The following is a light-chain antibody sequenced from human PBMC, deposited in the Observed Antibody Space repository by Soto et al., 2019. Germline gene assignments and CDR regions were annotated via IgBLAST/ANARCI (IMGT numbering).Light chain of an antibody. CDR2: EGS. CDR3: CSYAGSSTLYV. CDR1: NRDVGSYNL. Sequence: QSVPTQPASGSGSPGQSITISCTGTNRDVGSYNLVSWYQQHPGKAPKLMIYEGSKRPSGVSNRFSGSKSGNTASLTISGLQAEDEADYYCCSYAGSSTLYVFGTGTKVTVL. J-gene: IGLJ1*01. V-gene: IGLV2-23*01.